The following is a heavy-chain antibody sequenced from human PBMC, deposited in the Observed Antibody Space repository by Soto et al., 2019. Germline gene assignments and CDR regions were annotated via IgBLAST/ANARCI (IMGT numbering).Heavy chain of an antibody. CDR3: ARWGSDCTYGVCYMFDY. V-gene: IGHV1-2*04. D-gene: IGHD2-8*01. CDR2: INPNSGGT. CDR1: GYTFTGYY. Sequence: ASVKVSCKASGYTFTGYYMHWVRQAPGQGLEWMGWINPNSGGTNYAQKFQGWVTMTRDTSISTAYMELSRLRSDDTAVYYYARWGSDCTYGVCYMFDYWGQGTLVTVSS. J-gene: IGHJ4*02.